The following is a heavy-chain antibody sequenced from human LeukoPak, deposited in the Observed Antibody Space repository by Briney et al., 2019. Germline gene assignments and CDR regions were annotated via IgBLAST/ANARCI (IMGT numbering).Heavy chain of an antibody. CDR3: ARLPTSGYYYYGMDV. CDR2: IYHRSGTP. Sequence: SGTLSLTCAVSGGSINSDDWWSWVRQSPGKGLEWIGAIYHRSGTPTYNPSLKSRVTISVDKSKNQFSLNLSSVTAADTAVYYCARLPTSGYYYYGMDVWGQGTTVTVSS. CDR1: GGSINSDDW. J-gene: IGHJ6*02. D-gene: IGHD3-10*01. V-gene: IGHV4-4*02.